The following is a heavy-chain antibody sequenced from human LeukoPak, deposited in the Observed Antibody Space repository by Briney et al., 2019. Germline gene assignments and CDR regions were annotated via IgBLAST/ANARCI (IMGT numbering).Heavy chain of an antibody. D-gene: IGHD4-11*01. CDR2: ISHIGST. J-gene: IGHJ5*02. Sequence: PSETLSLTCTVSGYSISNGYNWGWVRQPPGKGLECIGSISHIGSTYYNPSLESRVTISLDTSNNQFSLELSSVTAADTAVYYCARTYINFNNYFGPWGQGTLVTVSS. CDR1: GYSISNGYN. V-gene: IGHV4-38-2*02. CDR3: ARTYINFNNYFGP.